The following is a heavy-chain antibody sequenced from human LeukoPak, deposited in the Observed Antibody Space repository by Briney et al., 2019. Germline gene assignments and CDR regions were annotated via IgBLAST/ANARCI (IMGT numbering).Heavy chain of an antibody. Sequence: PSETLSLTCTVSGGSISSYFWGWIRQPPGKGLEWIGTIYHSGSTYYNASLESRVTISVDTSKNQFSLKLSSVTAADTAVYYCARAYSSSWYFNWFDPWGQGTLVTVSS. CDR2: IYHSGST. CDR1: GGSISSYF. CDR3: ARAYSSSWYFNWFDP. J-gene: IGHJ5*02. D-gene: IGHD6-13*01. V-gene: IGHV4-38-2*02.